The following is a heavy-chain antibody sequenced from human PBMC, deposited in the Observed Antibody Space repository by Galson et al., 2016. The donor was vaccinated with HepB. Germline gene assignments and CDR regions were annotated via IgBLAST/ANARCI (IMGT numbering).Heavy chain of an antibody. Sequence: SLRLSCAVSGFTFSRYWMHWVRQAPGKGLVWVAHINNDGRTTTYADSVEGRFTISRDNAKNTVYLQMNSLRAEDTAVYYCAGDPGYDFWSGYISHNRFDFWGRGTLFTVSS. J-gene: IGHJ4*02. D-gene: IGHD3-3*01. V-gene: IGHV3-74*03. CDR2: INNDGRTT. CDR1: GFTFSRYW. CDR3: AGDPGYDFWSGYISHNRFDF.